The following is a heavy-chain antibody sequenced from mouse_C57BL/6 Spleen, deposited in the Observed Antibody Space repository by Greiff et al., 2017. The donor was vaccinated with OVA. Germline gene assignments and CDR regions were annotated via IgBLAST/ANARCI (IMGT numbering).Heavy chain of an antibody. V-gene: IGHV1-53*01. D-gene: IGHD1-1*01. Sequence: QVHVKQPGTELVKPGASVKLSCKASGYTFTSYWMHWVKQRPGQGLEWIGNINPSNGGTNYNEKFKSKATLTVDKSSSTAYMQLSSLTSEDSAVYYGAREVITTVVADWYFDVWGTGTTVTVSS. J-gene: IGHJ1*03. CDR2: INPSNGGT. CDR1: GYTFTSYW. CDR3: AREVITTVVADWYFDV.